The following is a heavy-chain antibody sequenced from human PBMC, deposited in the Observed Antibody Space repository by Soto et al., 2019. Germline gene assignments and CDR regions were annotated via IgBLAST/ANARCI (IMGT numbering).Heavy chain of an antibody. CDR1: RYPLTEFS. V-gene: IGHV1-24*01. Sequence: APVNVFCKVSRYPLTEFSLPWVRPAPVQGAEWMGVFDAEDGAASYAQNFQGRVTMTVDTSTDTAYMEVTSLRSEDTAVYYCATDLFPDYADAWVTFRPADYWGQGTQVTVSS. D-gene: IGHD3-16*02. J-gene: IGHJ4*02. CDR3: ATDLFPDYADAWVTFRPADY. CDR2: FDAEDGAA.